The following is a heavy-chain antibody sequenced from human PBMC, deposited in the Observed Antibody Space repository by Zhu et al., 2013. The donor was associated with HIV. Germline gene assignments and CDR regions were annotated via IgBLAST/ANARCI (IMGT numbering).Heavy chain of an antibody. Sequence: QVQLVQSGAEVKKPGSSVKVSCKASGGTFSSYAISWVRQAPGQGLEWMGGIIPIFGTANYAQKFQGRVTITADESTSTAYMELSSLRSEDTAVYYCASAYYYDSSGYYHVGAFDYLGPRDNGHRLF. CDR1: GGTFSSYA. CDR3: ASAYYYDSSGYYHVGAFDY. V-gene: IGHV1-69*01. J-gene: IGHJ3*02. CDR2: IIPIFGTA. D-gene: IGHD3-22*01.